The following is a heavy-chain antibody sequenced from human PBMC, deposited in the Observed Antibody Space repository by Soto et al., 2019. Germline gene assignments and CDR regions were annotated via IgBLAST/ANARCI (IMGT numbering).Heavy chain of an antibody. V-gene: IGHV1-18*03. J-gene: IGHJ2*01. CDR2: INSFSGDT. D-gene: IGHD2-15*01. CDR1: GYTFTHYG. Sequence: QVQLVQSGAEVKKPGASVKVSCKASGYTFTHYGITWVRQAPGQGLEWMGWINSFSGDTNYPQKRLGSHTVTTDTYTSTVYLALRNLRSDDMSVYYCARDLLSGGKYWYFDIWGRGTLVTVSS. CDR3: ARDLLSGGKYWYFDI.